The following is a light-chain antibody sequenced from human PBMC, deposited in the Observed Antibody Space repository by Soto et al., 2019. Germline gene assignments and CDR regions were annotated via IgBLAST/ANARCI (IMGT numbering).Light chain of an antibody. Sequence: EIGLTQSPGTLSLSPGERATLSCRASQSVSSSFLAWYQQTPGQAPRLLIYGTSNRAAGIPDRLSGSGSGTDFTLTISRLEPEDFAVYYCQQYGNSSFTFGQGTKLEIK. CDR1: QSVSSSF. J-gene: IGKJ2*01. CDR3: QQYGNSSFT. V-gene: IGKV3-20*01. CDR2: GTS.